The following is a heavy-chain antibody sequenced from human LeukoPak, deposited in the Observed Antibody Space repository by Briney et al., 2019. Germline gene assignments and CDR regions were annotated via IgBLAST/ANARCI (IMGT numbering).Heavy chain of an antibody. CDR2: IYHSGST. Sequence: NPSETLSLTCAVYGGSFSGYYWGWIRQPPGKGLEWIGSIYHSGSTYYNPSLKSRVTISVDTSKNQFSLKLSSVTAADTAVYYCAKISGYDFQFDYWGQGTLVTVSS. CDR1: GGSFSGYY. D-gene: IGHD5-12*01. V-gene: IGHV4-38-2*01. J-gene: IGHJ4*02. CDR3: AKISGYDFQFDY.